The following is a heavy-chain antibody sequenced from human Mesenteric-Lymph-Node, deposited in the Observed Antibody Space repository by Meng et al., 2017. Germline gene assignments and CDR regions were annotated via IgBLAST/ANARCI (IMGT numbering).Heavy chain of an antibody. D-gene: IGHD3-10*01. V-gene: IGHV3-21*01. CDR2: ISSSSSYI. Sequence: GESLKISCAASGFTFRSYAMSWVRQAPGKGLEWVSSISSSSSYIYYADSVKGRFTISRDNAKNSLYLQMNSLRAEDTAVYYCARDNYYGSGSYRDFEYWGQGTLVTVSS. CDR1: GFTFRSYA. J-gene: IGHJ4*02. CDR3: ARDNYYGSGSYRDFEY.